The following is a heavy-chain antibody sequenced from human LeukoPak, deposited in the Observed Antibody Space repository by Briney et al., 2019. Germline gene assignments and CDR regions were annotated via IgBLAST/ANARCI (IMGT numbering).Heavy chain of an antibody. CDR1: GGSISSGGYY. D-gene: IGHD4-17*01. CDR3: ARDSVSFYGDYSEYFQH. J-gene: IGHJ1*01. Sequence: SQTLSLTCTVSGGSISSGGYYWGWIRQPPGKGLEWIGSIYHSGSTYYNPSLKSRVTISVDTSKNQFSLKLSSVTAADTAVYYCARDSVSFYGDYSEYFQHWGQGTLVTVSS. V-gene: IGHV4-39*07. CDR2: IYHSGST.